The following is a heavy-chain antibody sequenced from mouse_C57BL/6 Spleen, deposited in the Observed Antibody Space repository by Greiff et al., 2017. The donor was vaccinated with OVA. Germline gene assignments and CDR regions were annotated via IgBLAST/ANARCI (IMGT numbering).Heavy chain of an antibody. V-gene: IGHV1-15*01. Sequence: QVHVKQSGAELVRPGASVTLSCKASGYTFTDYEMHWVKQTPVHGLEWIGAIDPETGGTAYNQKFKGKAILTADKSSSTAYMELRSLTSEDSAVYYCTRSPITTVVATGGYYFDYWGQGTTLTVSS. CDR3: TRSPITTVVATGGYYFDY. D-gene: IGHD1-1*01. J-gene: IGHJ2*01. CDR2: IDPETGGT. CDR1: GYTFTDYE.